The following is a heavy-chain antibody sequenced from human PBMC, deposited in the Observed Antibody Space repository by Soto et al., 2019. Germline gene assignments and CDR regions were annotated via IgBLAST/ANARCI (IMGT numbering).Heavy chain of an antibody. CDR3: ARERGDDYYSFFFMDV. CDR2: MNPTSGNT. J-gene: IGHJ6*03. V-gene: IGHV1-8*01. Sequence: ASVKVSCMASRYTFTSYDINWVRPATGQGLEWMGWMNPTSGNTGYAQKFQGRVTMTRNTSINTAYMELSGLRSDDTAVYYCARERGDDYYSFFFMDVWGKGTPVTVSS. CDR1: RYTFTSYD.